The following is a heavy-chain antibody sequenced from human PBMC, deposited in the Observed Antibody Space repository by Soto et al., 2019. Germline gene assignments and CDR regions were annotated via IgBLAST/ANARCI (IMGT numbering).Heavy chain of an antibody. V-gene: IGHV1-69*13. Sequence: SVKVSCKASGGTFSSYAISWVRHAPGQGLEWMGGIIPIFGTANYAQKFQGRVTITADESTSTAYMELSSLRSEDTAVYYCARGRLRWDDFDIWGQGTMVTVSS. CDR2: IIPIFGTA. J-gene: IGHJ3*02. D-gene: IGHD4-17*01. CDR1: GGTFSSYA. CDR3: ARGRLRWDDFDI.